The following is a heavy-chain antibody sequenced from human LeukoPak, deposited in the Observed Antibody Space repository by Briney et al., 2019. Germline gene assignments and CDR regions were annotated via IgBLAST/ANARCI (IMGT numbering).Heavy chain of an antibody. CDR3: ARGIWFGEGYCFYMDV. D-gene: IGHD3-10*01. Sequence: SETLSLTCSVSDVSISSSYWSWIRQPPGKGLEWIGYIYYSGSTHYNPSLKGRLTISVDKAKNQFSLKVSSVTAADTAVYYCARGIWFGEGYCFYMDVWGKGTTVTISS. CDR1: DVSISSSY. V-gene: IGHV4-59*01. J-gene: IGHJ6*03. CDR2: IYYSGST.